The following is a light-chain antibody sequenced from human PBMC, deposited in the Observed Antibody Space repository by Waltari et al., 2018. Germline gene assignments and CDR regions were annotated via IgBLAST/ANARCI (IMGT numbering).Light chain of an antibody. Sequence: DIPMTQSPSSLSASVGDRVTITCRASQSISNFLNWYQQKPGEAPKLLIYSASTLQSGVPSRFSGAGSGTDFSLTIISLQPEDFASYYCQQSSTTPSTFGQGTKLEIK. J-gene: IGKJ2*01. CDR1: QSISNF. CDR3: QQSSTTPST. V-gene: IGKV1-39*01. CDR2: SAS.